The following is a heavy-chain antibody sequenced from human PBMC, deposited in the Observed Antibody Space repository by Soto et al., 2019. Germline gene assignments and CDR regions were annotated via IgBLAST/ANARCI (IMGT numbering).Heavy chain of an antibody. CDR2: IKQDGSEK. CDR1: GFTFSNYG. Sequence: EVHLVESGGGLVQPGGSLRLSCAASGFTFSNYGMSWVRQAPGKGLEWVANIKQDGSEKYYVDSVKGRFTISRDNAKNSLYLQMNSLRAEDTAVYYCARDGPRSPFGPNNFDYWGQGTLVTVSS. D-gene: IGHD3-10*01. J-gene: IGHJ4*02. V-gene: IGHV3-7*01. CDR3: ARDGPRSPFGPNNFDY.